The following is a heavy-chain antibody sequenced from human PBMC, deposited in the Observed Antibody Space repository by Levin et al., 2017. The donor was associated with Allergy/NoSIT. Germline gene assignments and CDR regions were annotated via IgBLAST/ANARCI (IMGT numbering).Heavy chain of an antibody. D-gene: IGHD3-10*01. V-gene: IGHV1-69*13. Sequence: SVKVSCKASGGTFSTYAISWVRQAPGQGLEWMGGIIPMFGTANYALKFQGRLTITADQSTDTAHMEMRSLRPEDTAVYYCAGGYESGNNRDDFWGQGTLVTVSS. CDR2: IIPMFGTA. CDR1: GGTFSTYA. CDR3: AGGYESGNNRDDF. J-gene: IGHJ4*02.